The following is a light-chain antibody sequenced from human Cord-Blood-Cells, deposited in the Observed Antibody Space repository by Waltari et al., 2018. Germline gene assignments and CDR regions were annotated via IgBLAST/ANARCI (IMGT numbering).Light chain of an antibody. CDR3: QSYDSSNPYVV. V-gene: IGLV6-57*03. CDR1: SGSIASNY. Sequence: NFMLTQPHSVSESPGKTVTISCTRSSGSIASNYVQWYQQRPGSAPTTVIYEDNQRPSGVPGRFSGSIDSSSNSASLTISGLKTEDEADYYCQSYDSSNPYVVFGGGTKLTVL. J-gene: IGLJ2*01. CDR2: EDN.